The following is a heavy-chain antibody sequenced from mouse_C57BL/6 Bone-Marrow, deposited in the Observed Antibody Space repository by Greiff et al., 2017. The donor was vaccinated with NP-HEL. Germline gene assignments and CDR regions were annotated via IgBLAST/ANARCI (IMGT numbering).Heavy chain of an antibody. J-gene: IGHJ2*01. CDR3: ARVGHSNYLYYFDY. Sequence: EVMLVESEGGLVQPGSSMKLSCTASGFTFSDYYMAWVRQVPEKGLEWVANINYDGSSTYYLDSLKSRFIISRDNAKNILYLQMSSLKSEDTATYYCARVGHSNYLYYFDYWGQGTTLTVSS. V-gene: IGHV5-16*01. CDR1: GFTFSDYY. CDR2: INYDGSST. D-gene: IGHD2-5*01.